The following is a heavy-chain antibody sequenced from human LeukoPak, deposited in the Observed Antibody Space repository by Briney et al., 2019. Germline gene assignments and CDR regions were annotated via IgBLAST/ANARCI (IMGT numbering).Heavy chain of an antibody. J-gene: IGHJ4*02. V-gene: IGHV3-53*01. CDR3: ARAGPIDY. CDR2: IYSGGST. Sequence: PGGSLRLSCAASGFIVSSKYMSWVRQAPGKGLEWVSVIYSGGSTYYAASVEGRFTISRDNSKNMVYLQMNSLRVEDTAVYYCARAGPIDYWGQGTLVTVSS. CDR1: GFIVSSKY.